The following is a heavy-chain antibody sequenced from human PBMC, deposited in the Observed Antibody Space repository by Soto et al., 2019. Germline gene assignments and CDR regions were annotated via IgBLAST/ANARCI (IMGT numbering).Heavy chain of an antibody. CDR1: GFTFNTYG. J-gene: IGHJ4*02. D-gene: IGHD6-19*01. V-gene: IGHV3-33*01. Sequence: QVQLVESGGGVVQPGRSLRLSCAASGFTFNTYGMHWVRQAPGKGLEWVAVIWYDEDNRYYADSVKGRFTISRDNSKNTLDLQMNSLRGEDTAVYYCARDKGGGAVVPDCWGQGTLVTVSS. CDR3: ARDKGGGAVVPDC. CDR2: IWYDEDNR.